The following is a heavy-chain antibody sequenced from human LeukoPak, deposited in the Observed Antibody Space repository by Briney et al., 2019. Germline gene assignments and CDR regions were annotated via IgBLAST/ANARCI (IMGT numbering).Heavy chain of an antibody. CDR2: IIPIFGTA. D-gene: IGHD2-21*01. CDR1: GGTFSSYA. CDR3: ARSDNDAFDI. J-gene: IGHJ3*02. V-gene: IGHV1-69*05. Sequence: SVKVSCKASGGTFSSYAISWVRQAPGQGLEWMGRIIPIFGTANYAQKFQGRVTITTDESTSTAYMELSSLRSEDAAVYYCARSDNDAFDIWGQGTMVTVSS.